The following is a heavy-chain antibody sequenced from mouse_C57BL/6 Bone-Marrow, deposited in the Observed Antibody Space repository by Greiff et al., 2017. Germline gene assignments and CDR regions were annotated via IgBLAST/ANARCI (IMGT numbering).Heavy chain of an antibody. Sequence: QVQLQQPGAELVRPGTSVKLSCKASGYTFTSYWMHWVKQRPGQGLEWIGVIDPSDSYTNYNQKFKGKATLTVDKSSSTAYMQLSSLTSEDSAVYYCARHYDYDEGFDYWGQGTTLTVSS. J-gene: IGHJ2*01. CDR3: ARHYDYDEGFDY. CDR2: IDPSDSYT. CDR1: GYTFTSYW. V-gene: IGHV1-59*01. D-gene: IGHD2-4*01.